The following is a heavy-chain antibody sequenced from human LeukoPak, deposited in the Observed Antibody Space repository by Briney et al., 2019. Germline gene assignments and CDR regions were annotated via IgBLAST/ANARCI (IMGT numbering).Heavy chain of an antibody. CDR2: INPNSGGT. D-gene: IGHD3-9*01. V-gene: IGHV1-2*02. J-gene: IGHJ4*02. CDR1: GYTFTGYY. Sequence: ASMKVSCKASGYTFTGYYMYWVRQAPGQGLEWMGWINPNSGGTNYAQKFQGRVTMTRDTSISTAYMELSRLRSDDTAVYYCARAYDILTGHYGDYWGQGTLVTVSS. CDR3: ARAYDILTGHYGDY.